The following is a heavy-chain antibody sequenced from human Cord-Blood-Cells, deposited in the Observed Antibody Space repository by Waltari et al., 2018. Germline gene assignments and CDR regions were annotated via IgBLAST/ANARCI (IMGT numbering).Heavy chain of an antibody. Sequence: EVQLVESGGGLVQPGRSLRLSCAAPGFTFDDYAMHWVRQAPGKGLEWVSGISWNSGSIGYADSVKGRFTISRDNAKNSLYLQMNSLRAEDTALYYCAKDNYYYYYGMDVWGQGTTVTVSS. J-gene: IGHJ6*02. CDR1: GFTFDDYA. CDR2: ISWNSGSI. CDR3: AKDNYYYYYGMDV. V-gene: IGHV3-9*01.